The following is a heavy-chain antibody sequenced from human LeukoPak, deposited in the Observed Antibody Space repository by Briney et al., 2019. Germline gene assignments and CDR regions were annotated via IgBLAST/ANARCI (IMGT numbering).Heavy chain of an antibody. CDR1: GGSISSSSYY. CDR2: IYYSGSI. CDR3: AVDRGPDNWFDP. J-gene: IGHJ5*02. V-gene: IGHV4-39*01. Sequence: SETLSLTCTVSGGSISSSSYYWGWIRQPPGKGLEWIGSIYYSGSIYYNPSLKSRVTISVDTSKNQFSLKLSSVTAADTAVYYCAVDRGPDNWFDPWGQGTLVTVSS. D-gene: IGHD1-26*01.